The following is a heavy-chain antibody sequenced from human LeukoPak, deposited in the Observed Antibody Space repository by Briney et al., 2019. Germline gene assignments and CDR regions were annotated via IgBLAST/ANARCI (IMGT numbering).Heavy chain of an antibody. CDR2: IIPIFGTA. D-gene: IGHD5-12*01. V-gene: IGHV1-69*01. J-gene: IGHJ6*03. Sequence: SSVKVSCKASGGTFSSYAISWVRQAPGQGLEWMGGIIPIFGTANYAQKFQGRVTITADESTSTAYMELSSLRSEDTAVYYCARMRGYGGYDYYYYYYMDVWGKGTTVTVSS. CDR3: ARMRGYGGYDYYYYYYMDV. CDR1: GGTFSSYA.